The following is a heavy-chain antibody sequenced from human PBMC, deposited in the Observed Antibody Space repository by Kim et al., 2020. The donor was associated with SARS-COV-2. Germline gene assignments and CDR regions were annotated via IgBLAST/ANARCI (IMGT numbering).Heavy chain of an antibody. J-gene: IGHJ6*02. Sequence: GGSLRLSCAASGFTFSSYAMSWVRQAPGKGLEWVSAISGSGGSTYYADSVKGRFTISRDNSKNTLYLQMNSLRAEDTAVYYCAKGRDYGDYPTDYYYYGRDVWGQGTTVTVSS. D-gene: IGHD4-17*01. CDR2: ISGSGGST. CDR1: GFTFSSYA. CDR3: AKGRDYGDYPTDYYYYGRDV. V-gene: IGHV3-23*01.